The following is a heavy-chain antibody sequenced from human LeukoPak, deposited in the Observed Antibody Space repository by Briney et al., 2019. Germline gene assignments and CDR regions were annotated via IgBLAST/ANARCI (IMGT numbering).Heavy chain of an antibody. V-gene: IGHV1-69*05. CDR2: IIPIFGTA. Sequence: SVKVSCKASGGTFSSYAINWVRQAPGQGLEWMGGIIPIFGTANYALKFQGRVTITTDESTSTAYMELSSLTSEDTAVYYCARGPELERFDYWGQGTLVTVSS. J-gene: IGHJ4*02. CDR3: ARGPELERFDY. CDR1: GGTFSSYA. D-gene: IGHD1-1*01.